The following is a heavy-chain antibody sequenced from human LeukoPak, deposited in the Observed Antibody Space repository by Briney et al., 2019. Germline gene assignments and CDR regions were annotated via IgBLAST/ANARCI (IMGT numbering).Heavy chain of an antibody. Sequence: GGSLRLSCVVSGFTVSSNCMTWVRQAPGKGLEWVSLIYSDGRTYYSDSVKGRFTISRDNSKNTLYLQMNSLRAEDTALYYCAKDLGLGDAYYYHGMDVWGQGTTVTVSS. CDR2: IYSDGRT. V-gene: IGHV3-53*05. D-gene: IGHD3-10*01. J-gene: IGHJ6*02. CDR1: GFTVSSNC. CDR3: AKDLGLGDAYYYHGMDV.